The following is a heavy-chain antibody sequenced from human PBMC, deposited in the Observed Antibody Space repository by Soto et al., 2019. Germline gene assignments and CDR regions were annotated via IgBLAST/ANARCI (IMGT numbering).Heavy chain of an antibody. CDR2: ITAGDGKT. J-gene: IGHJ5*02. Sequence: QVHLVQSGAEVKKPGASVKVSCKASGYNFTQYTIHWVRQAPGQRLEWMGWITAGDGKTQYSKKFQTRVTIRSDVXXXXXXXXXXXXXXXXXXXXXXARDLYSSSFFWFDAWGRGTLVIVSS. V-gene: IGHV1-3*01. D-gene: IGHD2-2*01. CDR1: GYNFTQYT. CDR3: ARDLYSSSFFWFDA.